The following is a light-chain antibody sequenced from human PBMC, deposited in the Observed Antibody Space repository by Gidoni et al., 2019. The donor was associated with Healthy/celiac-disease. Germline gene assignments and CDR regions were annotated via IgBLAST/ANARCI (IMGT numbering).Light chain of an antibody. V-gene: IGKV3-11*01. CDR3: QQRSNWPFT. J-gene: IGKJ3*01. Sequence: EIVLTQSQATLSLSPGERATLSCRASQSVSSYLAWYQQKPGQAPRRLIYDASNRATGIPARFSGSGSGTDFTLTISSREPEDFAVYYCQQRSNWPFTFGPXTKVDIK. CDR1: QSVSSY. CDR2: DAS.